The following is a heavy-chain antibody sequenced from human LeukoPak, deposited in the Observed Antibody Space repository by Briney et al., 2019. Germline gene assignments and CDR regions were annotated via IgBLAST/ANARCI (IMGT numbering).Heavy chain of an antibody. CDR2: TYYRSKWYN. Sequence: SQTLSLTCAISGDSVSSNSAAWNWIRQSPSRGLEWLGRTYYRSKWYNDYAVSVKSRITINPDTTKNQFSLQLNSVTPEDTAVYYCARGPRGSYSYYYGMDVWGQGTTVTVSS. CDR1: GDSVSSNSAA. J-gene: IGHJ6*02. D-gene: IGHD1-26*01. CDR3: ARGPRGSYSYYYGMDV. V-gene: IGHV6-1*01.